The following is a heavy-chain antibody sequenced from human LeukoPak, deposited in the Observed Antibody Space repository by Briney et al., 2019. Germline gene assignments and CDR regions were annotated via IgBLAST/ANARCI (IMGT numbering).Heavy chain of an antibody. CDR1: GFTFSSYS. Sequence: GGSLRLSCAASGFTFSSYSMNWVRQAPGKGPEWVSSISSSSSYIYYADSVKGRFTISRDNAKNSLYLQMNSLRAEDTAVYYCARDSGYSGYGFDYWGQGTLVTVSS. CDR2: ISSSSSYI. CDR3: ARDSGYSGYGFDY. J-gene: IGHJ4*02. V-gene: IGHV3-21*01. D-gene: IGHD5-12*01.